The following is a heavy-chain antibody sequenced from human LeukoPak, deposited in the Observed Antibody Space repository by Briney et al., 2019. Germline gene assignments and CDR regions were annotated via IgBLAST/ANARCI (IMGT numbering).Heavy chain of an antibody. J-gene: IGHJ4*02. CDR2: ISSSSSYI. CDR3: AKLTAMVTNFDY. Sequence: GGSLRLSCAASGFTFSSYSMNWVRQAPGKGLEWVSSISSSSSYIYYADSVKGRFTISRDNAKNSLYLQMNSLRAEDTAVYYCAKLTAMVTNFDYWGQGTLVTVSS. V-gene: IGHV3-21*04. D-gene: IGHD5-18*01. CDR1: GFTFSSYS.